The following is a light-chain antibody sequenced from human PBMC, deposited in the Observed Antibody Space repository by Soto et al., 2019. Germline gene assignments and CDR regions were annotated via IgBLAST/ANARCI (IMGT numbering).Light chain of an antibody. CDR2: EVS. CDR3: SSFASTTSVL. CDR1: SSDVGGYNY. V-gene: IGLV2-14*01. J-gene: IGLJ2*01. Sequence: QSALTQPASVSGSPGQSITISCTGTSSDVGGYNYVSWYQQHPGNAPKLIIYEVSNRPSGISNRFSGSKSGNTASLTISGLQAEDEADYYCSSFASTTSVLFGGGTKVTVL.